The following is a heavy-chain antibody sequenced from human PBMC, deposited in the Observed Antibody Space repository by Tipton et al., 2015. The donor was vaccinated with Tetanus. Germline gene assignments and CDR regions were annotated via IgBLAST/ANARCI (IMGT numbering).Heavy chain of an antibody. Sequence: QLVQSGAEEKKTGESLKISCKGSGYSFTSNWIAWVRQMPGKGLEWMGIIYPGDSDTRYSPSFRGQVTISADKSTSTAYLQRSSLKASDTAMYYCARSPGGRDGYNFVDYWGQGTLVTVSS. CDR3: ARSPGGRDGYNFVDY. CDR2: IYPGDSDT. J-gene: IGHJ4*02. V-gene: IGHV5-51*01. D-gene: IGHD5-24*01. CDR1: GYSFTSNW.